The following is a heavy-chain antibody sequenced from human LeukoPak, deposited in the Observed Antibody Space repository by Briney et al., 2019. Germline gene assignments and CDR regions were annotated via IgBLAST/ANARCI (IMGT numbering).Heavy chain of an antibody. CDR2: IYYSGNT. D-gene: IGHD2-15*01. CDR3: AGVVVAAYHREYYFDY. V-gene: IGHV4-39*07. Sequence: PSETLSLTCTVSGDSIRSSSYYWGWIRQPPGKGLEWIGSIYYSGNTYYNPSLKSRVTISVDTSKNQFSLKLSSVTAADTAVYYCAGVVVAAYHREYYFDYWGQGTLVTVSS. J-gene: IGHJ4*02. CDR1: GDSIRSSSYY.